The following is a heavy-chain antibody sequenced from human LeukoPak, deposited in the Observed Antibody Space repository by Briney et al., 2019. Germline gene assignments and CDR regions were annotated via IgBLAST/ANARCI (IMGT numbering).Heavy chain of an antibody. CDR1: GGSFSGYY. J-gene: IGHJ4*02. V-gene: IGHV4-34*01. D-gene: IGHD3-22*01. CDR3: ARCHYYDSSGFLDY. CDR2: INHSGST. Sequence: PSETLSLTCAVYGGSFSGYYWSWIRQPPGKGLEWIGEINHSGSTNYKPSLKSRVTISVDTSKNQFSLKLSSVTAADTAVYYCARCHYYDSSGFLDYWGQGTLVTVSS.